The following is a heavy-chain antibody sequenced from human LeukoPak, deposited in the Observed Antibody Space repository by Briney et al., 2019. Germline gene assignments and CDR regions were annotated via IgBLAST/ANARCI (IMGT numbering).Heavy chain of an antibody. J-gene: IGHJ6*02. Sequence: SVKVSCKASGGTFSSYAISWVRQAPGQGLEWMGGIIPIFGTANYAQKFQGRVTITADESTSTAYMELSSLRSEDTAVYYCAIPLHPIVVVPAAIDYYYYGMDVWGQGTTVTVSS. CDR1: GGTFSSYA. D-gene: IGHD2-2*02. CDR2: IIPIFGTA. V-gene: IGHV1-69*13. CDR3: AIPLHPIVVVPAAIDYYYYGMDV.